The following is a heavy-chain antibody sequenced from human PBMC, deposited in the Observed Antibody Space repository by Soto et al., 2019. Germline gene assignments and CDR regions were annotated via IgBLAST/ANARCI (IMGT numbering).Heavy chain of an antibody. CDR1: GFTFDDYG. J-gene: IGHJ1*01. CDR3: ARAPAAGAGRYFQH. D-gene: IGHD6-13*01. CDR2: INWNGGST. V-gene: IGHV3-20*01. Sequence: PGGSLRLSCAASGFTFDDYGMSWVRQAPGKGLEWVSGINWNGGSTGYADSVKGRFTISRDNAKNSLYLQMNSLRAEDTASYHCARAPAAGAGRYFQHWGQGTLVTVSS.